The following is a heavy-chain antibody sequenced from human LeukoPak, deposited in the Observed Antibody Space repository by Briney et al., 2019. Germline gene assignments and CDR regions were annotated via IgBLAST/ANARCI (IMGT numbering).Heavy chain of an antibody. CDR2: LHYSGTP. Sequence: SDTLSLTCTVSDDSISTNSYYWTWTRQPPGKGLEWVASLHYSGTPYYSPSLSSRISIFVDTSKRQFSLQVRSVTASDTAMYYCSRGDDSYKQGNFWGQGTLVTVSS. V-gene: IGHV4-39*01. D-gene: IGHD5-24*01. J-gene: IGHJ4*02. CDR1: DDSISTNSYY. CDR3: SRGDDSYKQGNF.